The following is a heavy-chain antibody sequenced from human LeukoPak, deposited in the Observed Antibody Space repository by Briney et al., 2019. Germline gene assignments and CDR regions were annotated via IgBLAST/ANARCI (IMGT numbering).Heavy chain of an antibody. CDR3: GREHVTVTGTHIDY. CDR1: GFTFSDYY. Sequence: PGGSLRLSCAASGFTFSDYYMSWIRQAPGKGLEWVSYISSSGSTIYYADSVKGRFTISRDNAKNSLYLQMNSLRAEDTAVYYCGREHVTVTGTHIDYWGQGTLVTVSS. J-gene: IGHJ4*02. D-gene: IGHD1-14*01. CDR2: ISSSGSTI. V-gene: IGHV3-11*01.